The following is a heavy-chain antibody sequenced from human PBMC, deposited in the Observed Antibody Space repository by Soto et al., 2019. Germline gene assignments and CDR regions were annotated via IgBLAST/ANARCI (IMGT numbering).Heavy chain of an antibody. CDR3: TRVLWSSRRDALDI. J-gene: IGHJ6*02. CDR2: IGTSGTPT. Sequence: GGSLRLSCIASGFTFRNYAMAWVRQAPGEDLEWVSAIGTSGTPTLYADSVKSRFSISRDDSRNTVSLQMNSLGVEDTATYYCTRVLWSSRRDALDIWGQGTTVTVSS. V-gene: IGHV3-23*01. D-gene: IGHD2-21*01. CDR1: GFTFRNYA.